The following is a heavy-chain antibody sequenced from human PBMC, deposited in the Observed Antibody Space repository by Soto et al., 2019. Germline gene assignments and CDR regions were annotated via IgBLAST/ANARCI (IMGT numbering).Heavy chain of an antibody. V-gene: IGHV4-59*08. J-gene: IGHJ4*02. D-gene: IGHD1-26*01. CDR1: GGSISSYY. Sequence: SETLSLTCTVPGGSISSYYWSWIRQPPGKGLEWIGYIYYSGSTNYNPSLKSRVTISVDTSKNQFSLKLSSVTAADTAVYYCARHRWELLPSFDYWGQGTLVTVSS. CDR2: IYYSGST. CDR3: ARHRWELLPSFDY.